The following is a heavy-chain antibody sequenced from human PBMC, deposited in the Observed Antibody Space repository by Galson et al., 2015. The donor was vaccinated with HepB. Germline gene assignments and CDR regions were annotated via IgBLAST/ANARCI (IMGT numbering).Heavy chain of an antibody. V-gene: IGHV2-5*01. Sequence: PALVKPTQTLTLTCTFSGFSLSTSGVGVGWIRQPLGKALGWLVLIYWNDDKRYSPSLKSRLTITKDTSKNQVVLTMTNMDPVDTATYYCAHRLSLLWFDPWGQGTLVTVSS. J-gene: IGHJ5*02. D-gene: IGHD3-10*01. CDR1: GFSLSTSGVG. CDR2: IYWNDDK. CDR3: AHRLSLLWFDP.